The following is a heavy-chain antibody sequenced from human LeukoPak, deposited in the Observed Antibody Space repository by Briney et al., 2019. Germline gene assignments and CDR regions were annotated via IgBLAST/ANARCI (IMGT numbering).Heavy chain of an antibody. CDR2: IDPIDSYT. CDR1: GXSFSSYW. V-gene: IGHV5-10-1*01. CDR3: ARSHSGLDY. J-gene: IGHJ4*02. D-gene: IGHD5-12*01. Sequence: GESLKISCKGSGXSFSSYWISWVRQMPGKGLEWMGKIDPIDSYTNYSPSFQGHVTISADKSISTAYLQWSSLKASDTAMYYCARSHSGLDYWGQGTLVTVSS.